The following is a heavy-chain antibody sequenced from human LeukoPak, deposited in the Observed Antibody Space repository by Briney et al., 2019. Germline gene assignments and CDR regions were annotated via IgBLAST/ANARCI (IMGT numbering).Heavy chain of an antibody. D-gene: IGHD3-3*01. CDR1: GFTFSSYG. CDR2: ISYDGSNK. Sequence: GGSLRLSCAASGFTFSSYGMHWVRQAPGKGLEWVAVISYDGSNKYYADSVKGRFTISRDNSKNTLYLQMNSLRAEDTAVYYCARKLRFLEWGGAKYESWVVAFDIWGQGTMATVSS. J-gene: IGHJ3*02. CDR3: ARKLRFLEWGGAKYESWVVAFDI. V-gene: IGHV3-30*03.